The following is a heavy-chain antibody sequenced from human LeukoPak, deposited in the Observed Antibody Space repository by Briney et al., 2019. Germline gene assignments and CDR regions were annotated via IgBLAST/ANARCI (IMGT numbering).Heavy chain of an antibody. CDR2: IDCSSGDI. V-gene: IGHV3-9*01. Sequence: PGGSLRLSCAASGFTFDDYSMNWVRHAPGKGLEWVSVIDCSSGDIYYADSVKGRFTISRDNAKTSLYLQMNSLRGEETPFYYCTKDAAPTGNIDGHFDAWGQGTLVTVSS. CDR3: TKDAAPTGNIDGHFDA. CDR1: GFTFDDYS. J-gene: IGHJ4*02. D-gene: IGHD5-18*01.